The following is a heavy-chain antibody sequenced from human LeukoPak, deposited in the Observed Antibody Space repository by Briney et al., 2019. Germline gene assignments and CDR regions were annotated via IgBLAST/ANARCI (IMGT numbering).Heavy chain of an antibody. V-gene: IGHV1-24*01. CDR3: ATPGGDGYNYDY. Sequence: ASVKVSCKVSGYTLTELSMHWVRQAPGKGLEWMGGFDPEDGETIYAQKFQGRVTMTEDTSTDTAYMKLSSLRSEDTAVYYCATPGGDGYNYDYWGQGTLVTVSS. CDR2: FDPEDGET. D-gene: IGHD5-24*01. CDR1: GYTLTELS. J-gene: IGHJ4*02.